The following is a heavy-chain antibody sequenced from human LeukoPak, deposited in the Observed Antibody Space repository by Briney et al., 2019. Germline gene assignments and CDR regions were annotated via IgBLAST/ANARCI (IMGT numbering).Heavy chain of an antibody. V-gene: IGHV3-74*03. Sequence: PGGSLRLSCAASGFTFSSYWMHWVRQAPGKGLVWVSRISTDGTYTQYADSVKGRFTISRDNSKNTLYLQMNSLRAEDTAVYYCAKDHETDWNPPPFDYWGQGTLVTVSS. J-gene: IGHJ4*02. CDR2: ISTDGTYT. CDR3: AKDHETDWNPPPFDY. CDR1: GFTFSSYW. D-gene: IGHD1-1*01.